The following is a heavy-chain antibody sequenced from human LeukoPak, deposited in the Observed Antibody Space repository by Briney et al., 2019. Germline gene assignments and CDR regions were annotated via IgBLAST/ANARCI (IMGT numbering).Heavy chain of an antibody. J-gene: IGHJ3*02. CDR2: IIPILGIT. D-gene: IGHD2-21*01. Sequence: GGSVKVSCKASGGTFSDYGISWVRQAPGQGLEWMGRIIPILGITNYAQKFQGRVTITADKSTSTAYMELSSLRSDDTAVYYCAREVVIATLDAFDIWGQGTMVTVSS. CDR1: GGTFSDYG. V-gene: IGHV1-69*04. CDR3: AREVVIATLDAFDI.